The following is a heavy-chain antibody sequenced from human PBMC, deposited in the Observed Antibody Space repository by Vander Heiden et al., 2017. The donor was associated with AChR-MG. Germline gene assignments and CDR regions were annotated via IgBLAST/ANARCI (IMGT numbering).Heavy chain of an antibody. CDR3: ARGGDYSWSD. V-gene: IGHV4-4*02. CDR2: IFHSGST. CDR1: GDSISRYIW. J-gene: IGHJ4*02. D-gene: IGHD3-16*01. Sequence: QVQLQASGPGLVKPSGSLSLDCAVPGDSISRYIWWSWVRQPPGKGLEWIGEIFHSGSTNYHTSLESRVTISVDKARNQFSLKLTSVTAADTAVYYCARGGDYSWSDWGQGTLVTVSS.